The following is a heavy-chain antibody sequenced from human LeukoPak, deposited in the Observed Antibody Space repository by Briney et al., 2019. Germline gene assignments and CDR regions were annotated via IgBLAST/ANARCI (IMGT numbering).Heavy chain of an antibody. Sequence: GGSLRLSCAASGFAFSSYWMLWVRQAPGKGLVWVSRISGDGTTTTYADSVKGRFTISRDNSKNTLYLQMNSLRAEDTAVYYCALDYDSSGHTPGWFDPWGQGTLVTVSS. CDR3: ALDYDSSGHTPGWFDP. V-gene: IGHV3-74*01. J-gene: IGHJ5*02. CDR1: GFAFSSYW. CDR2: ISGDGTTT. D-gene: IGHD3-22*01.